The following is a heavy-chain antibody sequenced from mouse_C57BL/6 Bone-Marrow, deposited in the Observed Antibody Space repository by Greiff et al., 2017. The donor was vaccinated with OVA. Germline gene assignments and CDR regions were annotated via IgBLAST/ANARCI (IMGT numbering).Heavy chain of an antibody. J-gene: IGHJ4*01. Sequence: EVKLMESGPGLVKPSQSLSLTCSVTGYSITSGYYWNWIRQFPGNKLEWMGYISYDGSNNYNPSLKNRISITRDTSKNQFFLKLNSVTTEDTATYYCARVLTHCYAMDYWGQGTSVTVSS. V-gene: IGHV3-6*01. CDR1: GYSITSGYY. CDR2: ISYDGSN. CDR3: ARVLTHCYAMDY. D-gene: IGHD1-1*01.